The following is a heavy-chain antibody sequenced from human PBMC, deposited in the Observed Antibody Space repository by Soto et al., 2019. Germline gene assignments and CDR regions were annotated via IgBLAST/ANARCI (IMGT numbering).Heavy chain of an antibody. Sequence: EASVKVSCKASGGTFSSYDISWVRQAPGQGLEWMGGIIPIFGTANYAQKFQGRVTITADESTSTAYMELSSLRSEDTAVYYCARRGTMISEYYFDYWGQGTLVTVSS. D-gene: IGHD3-22*01. J-gene: IGHJ4*02. CDR2: IIPIFGTA. CDR1: GGTFSSYD. CDR3: ARRGTMISEYYFDY. V-gene: IGHV1-69*13.